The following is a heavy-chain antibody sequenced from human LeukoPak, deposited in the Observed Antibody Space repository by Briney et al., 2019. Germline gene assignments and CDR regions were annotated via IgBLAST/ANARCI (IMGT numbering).Heavy chain of an antibody. CDR3: ARDRGDYGSGSYYRGCIDS. CDR1: GGTFISYA. Sequence: ASVTVSCKSSGGTFISYAISWVRQAPGQGLEWMGGIIPIFGTANYAQKFQGRVTITADESTSTAYMELSSLRSEDTAVYYCARDRGDYGSGSYYRGCIDSWGQGTPVTVSP. CDR2: IIPIFGTA. D-gene: IGHD3-10*01. J-gene: IGHJ4*02. V-gene: IGHV1-69*13.